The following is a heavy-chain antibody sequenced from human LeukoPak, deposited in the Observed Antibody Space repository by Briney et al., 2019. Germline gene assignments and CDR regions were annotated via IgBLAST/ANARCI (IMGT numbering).Heavy chain of an antibody. Sequence: PSETLSLTCTVSGGSISSSSYYWGWIRQPPGKGLEWIGSIYYSGSTYYNPSLKSRVTISVDTSKNQFSLKLNSVTAADTAVYYRARGRDFWTYWGQGTLVTVSS. J-gene: IGHJ4*02. CDR1: GGSISSSSYY. CDR3: ARGRDFWTY. D-gene: IGHD3-3*01. V-gene: IGHV4-39*07. CDR2: IYYSGST.